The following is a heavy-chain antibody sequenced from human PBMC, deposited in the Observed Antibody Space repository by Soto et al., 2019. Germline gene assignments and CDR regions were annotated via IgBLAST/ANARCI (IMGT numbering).Heavy chain of an antibody. V-gene: IGHV6-1*01. D-gene: IGHD3-3*01. Sequence: SQTLSLTCAISGDRVSSSTAAWNWIRQSPSGGLEWLGRTYYTSEWYHDYALSVKSRIAISSDTSKNQFSLQLNSVTADDTVVYCCARDLTNVFDYWGQGTLVTVSS. CDR1: GDRVSSSTAA. CDR3: ARDLTNVFDY. CDR2: TYYTSEWYH. J-gene: IGHJ4*02.